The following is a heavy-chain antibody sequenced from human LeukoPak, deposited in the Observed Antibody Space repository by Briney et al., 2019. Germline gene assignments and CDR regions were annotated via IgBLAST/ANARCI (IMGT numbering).Heavy chain of an antibody. J-gene: IGHJ4*02. CDR2: ISDDGSRQ. V-gene: IGHV3-30-3*01. Sequence: PWRSLRLSCAATGFTFSNYAIHWGRQAPGKGLEWVAFISDDGSRQHYADSVKGRFTISRDNSKNTLNLQMNSLRAEDTAVYYCVKDRTGTYTLDYWGQGTLVTVSS. CDR1: GFTFSNYA. CDR3: VKDRTGTYTLDY. D-gene: IGHD3-10*01.